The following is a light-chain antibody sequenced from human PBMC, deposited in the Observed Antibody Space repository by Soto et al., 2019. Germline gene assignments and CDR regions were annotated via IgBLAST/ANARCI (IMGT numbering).Light chain of an antibody. J-gene: IGKJ1*01. CDR3: QQYNSYPWT. CDR1: QIISSW. Sequence: DIQMTQSPATLSASVGDRVTITCRASQIISSWLAWYQQKPGKAPKLLIYDASNLESGVPSRFSGSGSGTEFTLTISSLQPDDSATYYCQQYNSYPWTFGQGTKVEIK. V-gene: IGKV1-5*01. CDR2: DAS.